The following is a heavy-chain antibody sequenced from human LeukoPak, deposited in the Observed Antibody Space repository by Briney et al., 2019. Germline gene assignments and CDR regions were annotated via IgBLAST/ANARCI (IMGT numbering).Heavy chain of an antibody. Sequence: GASVKVSCKASGYTFASYDINWVRQATGQGLEWMGWMNPNSGNTGYTQKFQGRVTMTRDTSISTAYMELSSLRSEDTAVYYCASYDSSGYSNTDYWGQGTLVTVSS. V-gene: IGHV1-8*01. CDR2: MNPNSGNT. CDR3: ASYDSSGYSNTDY. D-gene: IGHD3-22*01. J-gene: IGHJ4*02. CDR1: GYTFASYD.